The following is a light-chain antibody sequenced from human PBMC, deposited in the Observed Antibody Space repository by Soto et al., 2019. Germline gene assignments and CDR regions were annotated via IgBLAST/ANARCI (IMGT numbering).Light chain of an antibody. V-gene: IGKV1-6*01. J-gene: IGKJ3*01. CDR1: QGIRND. CDR3: LQDYNYPLT. Sequence: AIQMTQSPSSLSACVGDRVTITCRASQGIRNDLGWYQQKPGKAPKLLIYAASRLQSGVPSRFSGSGSGTDFTLTISSLQPEDFAPYYCLQDYNYPLTFGPGNTVDIK. CDR2: AAS.